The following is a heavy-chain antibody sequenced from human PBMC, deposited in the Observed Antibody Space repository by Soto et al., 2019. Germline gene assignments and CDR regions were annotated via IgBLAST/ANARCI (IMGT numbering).Heavy chain of an antibody. CDR1: GGSISSYY. D-gene: IGHD3-16*02. Sequence: PSETLSLTCTVSGGSISSYYWSWIRQPPGKGLEWIGYIYYSGSTYYNPSLKSRVTISVDTSKNQFSLKLSSVTAADTAVYYCARGGKITFGGVIVDYYYGMDVWGQGTTVTVSS. CDR3: ARGGKITFGGVIVDYYYGMDV. CDR2: IYYSGST. J-gene: IGHJ6*02. V-gene: IGHV4-59*04.